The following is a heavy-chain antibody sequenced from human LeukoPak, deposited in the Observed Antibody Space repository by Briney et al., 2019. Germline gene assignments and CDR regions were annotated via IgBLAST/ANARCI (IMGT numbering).Heavy chain of an antibody. V-gene: IGHV4-59*08. Sequence: SETLSLTCTVSGGSISSYYWSWIRQPPGKGLEWIGYIYYSGSTNYNPSLKSRVTISVDTSKNQFSLKLSSVTAADTAVYYCARLYCSSTSCYMEPAYFQHWGQGTLVTVSS. CDR3: ARLYCSSTSCYMEPAYFQH. J-gene: IGHJ1*01. CDR1: GGSISSYY. CDR2: IYYSGST. D-gene: IGHD2-2*01.